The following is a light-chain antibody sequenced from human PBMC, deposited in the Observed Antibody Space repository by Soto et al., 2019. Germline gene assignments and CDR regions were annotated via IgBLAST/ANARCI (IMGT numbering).Light chain of an antibody. CDR2: AAS. Sequence: DIQMTQSPSSLSASVGDRVTITCRASRSIYSYLNWYQQKPGRAPNLLIYAASSLQSGVPSRFSGSGSGTDFTLTITSLQPEDFATYYCQQSYTTPFIFGPGTKVDVK. CDR3: QQSYTTPFI. J-gene: IGKJ3*01. V-gene: IGKV1-39*01. CDR1: RSIYSY.